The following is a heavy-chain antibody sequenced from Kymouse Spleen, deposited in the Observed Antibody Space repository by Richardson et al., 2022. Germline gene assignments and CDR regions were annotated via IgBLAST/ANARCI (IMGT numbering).Heavy chain of an antibody. CDR3: ARARIAARDFDY. V-gene: IGHV4-34*01. CDR1: GGSFSGYY. CDR2: INHSGST. Sequence: QVQLQQWGAGLLKPSETLSLTCAVYGGSFSGYYWSWIRQPPGKGLEWIGEINHSGSTNYNPSLKSRVTISVDTSKNQFSLKLSSVTAADTAVYYCARARIAARDFDYWGQGTLVTVSS. J-gene: IGHJ4*02. D-gene: IGHD6-6*01.